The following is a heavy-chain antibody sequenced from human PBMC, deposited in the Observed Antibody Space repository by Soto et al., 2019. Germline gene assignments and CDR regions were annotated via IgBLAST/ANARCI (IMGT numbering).Heavy chain of an antibody. Sequence: QVQLVESGGGMVQPGRSLRLSCAASGFTFSSYGMHWVRQAPGKGLEWVAVISYDGSNKYYADSVKGRFTISRDNSKNTLYLQMNSLRAEDTAVYYCAKDDSSGYYPIWIDYWGQGTLVTVSS. V-gene: IGHV3-30*18. J-gene: IGHJ4*02. CDR1: GFTFSSYG. CDR2: ISYDGSNK. CDR3: AKDDSSGYYPIWIDY. D-gene: IGHD3-22*01.